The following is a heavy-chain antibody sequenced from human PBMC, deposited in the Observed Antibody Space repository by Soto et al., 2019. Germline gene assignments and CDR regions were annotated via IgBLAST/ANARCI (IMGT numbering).Heavy chain of an antibody. V-gene: IGHV3-23*01. J-gene: IGHJ4*02. CDR2: IVASGGST. D-gene: IGHD6-25*01. CDR3: VKERPQRGFDY. Sequence: EVQLLDSGGGSVQPGGSLRLSCAASGFTFSNYGMSWVRQAPGKGLEWVSSIVASGGSTYYADLVKGRFTISRDNSENNLYLQMNSLRAEDTAVYYCVKERPQRGFDYWGQGTLVTVSS. CDR1: GFTFSNYG.